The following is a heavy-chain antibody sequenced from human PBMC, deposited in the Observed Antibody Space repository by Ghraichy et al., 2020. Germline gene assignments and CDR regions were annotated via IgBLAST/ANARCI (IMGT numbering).Heavy chain of an antibody. CDR3: ARGTAVAGTLFDH. D-gene: IGHD6-19*01. J-gene: IGHJ4*02. CDR1: GGSVSSGYYY. Sequence: SQTLSLTCTVFGGSVSSGYYYWTWIRQPPGKGLEWIGYIYFSGSTNYNPSLKSRVTISEDTSKNQFSLKVRSVTAADTAVYYCARGTAVAGTLFDHWGQGKLVTASS. CDR2: IYFSGST. V-gene: IGHV4-61*01.